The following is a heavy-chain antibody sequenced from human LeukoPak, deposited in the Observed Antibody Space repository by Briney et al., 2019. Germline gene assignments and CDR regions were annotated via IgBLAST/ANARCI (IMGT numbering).Heavy chain of an antibody. J-gene: IGHJ4*02. V-gene: IGHV1-18*01. D-gene: IGHD3-22*01. CDR2: ISVHNGNT. CDR3: ARGASSYYDSSDYFDY. Sequence: ASVKVSCKASGYTFTSHSISWVRQAPGQGPEWMGWISVHNGNTNFAQKLQGRVTMTTDTSTSTAYMELRSLRSDDTAVYCCARGASSYYDSSDYFDYWGQGTLVTVSS. CDR1: GYTFTSHS.